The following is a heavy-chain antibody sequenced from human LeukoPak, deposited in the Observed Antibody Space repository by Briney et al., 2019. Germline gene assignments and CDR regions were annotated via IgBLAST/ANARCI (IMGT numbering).Heavy chain of an antibody. CDR2: IGTAGDT. J-gene: IGHJ6*02. CDR3: AGARYSSSWAPLYGMDV. Sequence: GGSLRLSCAASGFTFSSYDMHWVRQATGKGLEWVSAIGTAGDTYYPGSVKGRFTISRENAKNSLYLQMNSLRAEDTAVYYCAGARYSSSWAPLYGMDVWGQGTTVTVSS. V-gene: IGHV3-13*01. CDR1: GFTFSSYD. D-gene: IGHD6-13*01.